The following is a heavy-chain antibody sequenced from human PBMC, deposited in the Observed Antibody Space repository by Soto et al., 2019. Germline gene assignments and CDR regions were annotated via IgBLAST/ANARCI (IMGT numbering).Heavy chain of an antibody. CDR3: ARDNSGYYYDSSGYPDVKPFDY. D-gene: IGHD3-22*01. Sequence: GASVKVSCKASGGTFSSYAISWVRQAPGQGLEWMGGIIPIFGTANYAQKFQGRVTITADESTSTAYMELSSLRSEDTAVYYRARDNSGYYYDSSGYPDVKPFDYWGQGTLVTVSS. J-gene: IGHJ4*02. CDR1: GGTFSSYA. V-gene: IGHV1-69*13. CDR2: IIPIFGTA.